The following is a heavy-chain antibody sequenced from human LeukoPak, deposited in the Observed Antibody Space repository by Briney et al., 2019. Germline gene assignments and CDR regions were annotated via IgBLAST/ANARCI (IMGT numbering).Heavy chain of an antibody. Sequence: GGSLRLSCAASGFTFSSYGMHWVRQAPGKGLEWVAFIRYDGSNKYYADSVKGRFIISRDNSENTLYLQMYSPRAEDTAVYYCAKDRSYYDSVGYRNFDYWGQGTLVTVST. J-gene: IGHJ4*02. D-gene: IGHD3-22*01. CDR2: IRYDGSNK. CDR3: AKDRSYYDSVGYRNFDY. CDR1: GFTFSSYG. V-gene: IGHV3-30*02.